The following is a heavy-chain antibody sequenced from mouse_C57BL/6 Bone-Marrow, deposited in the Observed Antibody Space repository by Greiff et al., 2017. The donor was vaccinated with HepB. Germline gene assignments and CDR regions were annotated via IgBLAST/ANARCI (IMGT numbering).Heavy chain of an antibody. Sequence: QVQLQQSGPELVKPGASVKISCKASGYTFTDYYINWVKQRPGQGLEWIGWIFPGSGSTYYNEKFKGKATLTVDKSSSTAYMLLSSLTSEDSAVYFCANYYGSSYRYFDYWGQGTTLTVSS. CDR1: GYTFTDYY. V-gene: IGHV1-75*01. D-gene: IGHD1-1*01. CDR3: ANYYGSSYRYFDY. J-gene: IGHJ2*01. CDR2: IFPGSGST.